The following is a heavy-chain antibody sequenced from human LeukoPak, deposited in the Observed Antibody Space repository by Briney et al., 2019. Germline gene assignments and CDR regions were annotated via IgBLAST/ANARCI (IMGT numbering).Heavy chain of an antibody. CDR3: ARKYSSWGYFDY. Sequence: ASVKVSCKACGYTFTGYYLHGVRQPPGRGLEWVEWINPNSGGTNYAQKFQGRGTMTRDTSISTAYMELSRLRSDDTAVYYCARKYSSWGYFDYWGQGTLVTVSS. CDR2: INPNSGGT. CDR1: GYTFTGYY. V-gene: IGHV1-2*02. D-gene: IGHD6-6*01. J-gene: IGHJ4*02.